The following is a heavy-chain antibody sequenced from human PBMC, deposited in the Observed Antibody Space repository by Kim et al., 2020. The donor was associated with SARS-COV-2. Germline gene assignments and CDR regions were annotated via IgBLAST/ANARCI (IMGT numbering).Heavy chain of an antibody. CDR2: IYYSGST. D-gene: IGHD3-10*01. CDR3: ARNTEVYRRGFDP. Sequence: SETLSLTCTVSGGSISSYYWSWIRQPPGKGLEWIGYIYYSGSTNYNPSLKSRVTISLDTSKNQFSLKLSSVTAADTAVYYCARNTEVYRRGFDPWGQGTLVTVSS. CDR1: GGSISSYY. J-gene: IGHJ5*02. V-gene: IGHV4-59*08.